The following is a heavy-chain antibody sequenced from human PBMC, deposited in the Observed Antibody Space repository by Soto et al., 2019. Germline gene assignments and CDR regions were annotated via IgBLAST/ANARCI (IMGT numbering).Heavy chain of an antibody. D-gene: IGHD4-4*01. J-gene: IGHJ6*02. CDR1: GGTFSNSA. V-gene: IGHV1-69*12. CDR3: ARDKDRLQLDWNYYYILDV. Sequence: QVQLEQSGAEVKRPGSSVKVSCKASGGTFSNSAISWVRQAPGQWLEWMGGIMPIFRTPDYAQKFQGRVTVTAEESTTTAYLELCRLRSDATDGYYCARDKDRLQLDWNYYYILDVWGQGTTVTVSS. CDR2: IMPIFRTP.